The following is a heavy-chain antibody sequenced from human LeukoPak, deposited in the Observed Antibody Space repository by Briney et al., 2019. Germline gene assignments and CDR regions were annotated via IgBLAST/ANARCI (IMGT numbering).Heavy chain of an antibody. J-gene: IGHJ4*02. CDR3: VSGVVGGTNY. V-gene: IGHV3-74*01. D-gene: IGHD1-26*01. Sequence: GGSLRLSCAASGFXFSSYYIQWVRQAPGKGLVWLSRISSDGSSTIYEDSVQGRFTISRDNAKDTLYLQMNNLRAEDTAVYYCVSGVVGGTNYWGQGALVTVSS. CDR2: ISSDGSST. CDR1: GFXFSSYY.